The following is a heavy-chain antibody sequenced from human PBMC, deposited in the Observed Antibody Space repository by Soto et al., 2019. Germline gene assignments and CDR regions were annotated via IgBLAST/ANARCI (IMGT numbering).Heavy chain of an antibody. CDR2: ISYDGSNK. J-gene: IGHJ6*02. V-gene: IGHV3-30-3*01. CDR3: AREYTAWPLAYGLDV. D-gene: IGHD2-2*02. Sequence: GGSLRLSCAASGFTFSSYAMHWVRQAPGKGLEWVAVISYDGSNKYYADSVKGRFTISRGNSKNTLYLQMNSLRAEDTAVYYCAREYTAWPLAYGLDVWGQGTTVTVSS. CDR1: GFTFSSYA.